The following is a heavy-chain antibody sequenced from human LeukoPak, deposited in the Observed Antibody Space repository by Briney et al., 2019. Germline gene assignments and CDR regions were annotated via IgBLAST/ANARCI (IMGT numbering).Heavy chain of an antibody. V-gene: IGHV5-51*01. D-gene: IGHD3-22*01. J-gene: IGHJ3*02. CDR2: IYPGDSDT. CDR3: ARQGRYDSSGYYPDAFDI. CDR1: GYSFTSYW. Sequence: GESLKISCKGSGYSFTSYWIGWPRQMPGKVLEWMGIIYPGDSDTRSSPSFQGQVTISADKSISTAYLQWSSLKASDTAMYYCARQGRYDSSGYYPDAFDIWGQGTMVTVSS.